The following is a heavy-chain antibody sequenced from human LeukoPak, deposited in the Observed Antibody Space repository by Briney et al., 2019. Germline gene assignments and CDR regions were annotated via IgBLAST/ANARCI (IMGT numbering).Heavy chain of an antibody. CDR2: IWYVGCYK. V-gene: IGHV3-33*06. J-gene: IGHJ1*01. D-gene: IGHD2/OR15-2a*01. CDR1: GFTFSRYG. Sequence: PGGSLRLSCAASGFTFSRYGMNWVRQAPGKGLEGGAVIWYVGCYKYYADSVNERFTIARNNNKKTLYLQRNSLGAEDTAEYYWAKDQDPSNRGQGEYCQYWGQGTLVTVSS. CDR3: AKDQDPSNRGQGEYCQY.